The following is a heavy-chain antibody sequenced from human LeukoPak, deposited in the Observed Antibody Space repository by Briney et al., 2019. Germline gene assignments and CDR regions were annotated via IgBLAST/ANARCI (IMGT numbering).Heavy chain of an antibody. CDR3: ARATETFSWFLQH. CDR1: GGSISSSHYY. V-gene: IGHV4-61*05. D-gene: IGHD6-13*01. CDR2: LSNSGST. J-gene: IGHJ1*01. Sequence: SETLSLTCTVSGGSISSSHYYWGWIRQPPGKGLEWIGHLSNSGSTNYNPSLKSRVTISVDTSKNQFSLKLNSVTAADTAVYYCARATETFSWFLQHWGQGTLVTVSS.